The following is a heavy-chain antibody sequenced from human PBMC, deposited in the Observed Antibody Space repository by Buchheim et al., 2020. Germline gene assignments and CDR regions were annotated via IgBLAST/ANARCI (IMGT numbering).Heavy chain of an antibody. CDR3: ASGPLRNYDFWSGYFGYYYGMDV. J-gene: IGHJ6*02. Sequence: QVQLVQSGAEVKKPGASVKVSCKASGYTFTSYYMHWVRQAPGQGLEWMGIINPSGGSTSYAQKFQGRVTMTRDTSTSPVYMELSSLRSEDTAVYYCASGPLRNYDFWSGYFGYYYGMDVWGQGTT. D-gene: IGHD3-3*01. CDR1: GYTFTSYY. CDR2: INPSGGST. V-gene: IGHV1-46*01.